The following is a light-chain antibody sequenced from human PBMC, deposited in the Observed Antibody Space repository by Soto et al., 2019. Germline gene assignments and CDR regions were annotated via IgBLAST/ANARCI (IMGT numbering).Light chain of an antibody. CDR3: QQYFSYPLT. Sequence: DIQMTQSPSTLSASVGDRVIITCRASQSLGTWLAWYQQKPGTAPVLLIYDVSRLESGVLSRFSGRGSGTEFTLTISSLQPDDFATYYCQQYFSYPLTFGGGTKVEIK. V-gene: IGKV1-5*01. J-gene: IGKJ4*01. CDR1: QSLGTW. CDR2: DVS.